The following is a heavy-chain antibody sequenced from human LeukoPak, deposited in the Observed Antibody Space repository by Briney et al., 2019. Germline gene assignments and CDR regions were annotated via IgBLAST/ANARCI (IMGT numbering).Heavy chain of an antibody. V-gene: IGHV3-30*18. Sequence: GGSLILSCAASGFTFSSYGMHWVRQAPGKGLEWVAVISYDGSNKYYADSVKGRFTISRDNSKNTLYLQMNSLRAEDTAVYYCAKDAFYGSGPGIWGQGTMVTVSS. CDR1: GFTFSSYG. CDR2: ISYDGSNK. CDR3: AKDAFYGSGPGI. D-gene: IGHD3-10*01. J-gene: IGHJ3*02.